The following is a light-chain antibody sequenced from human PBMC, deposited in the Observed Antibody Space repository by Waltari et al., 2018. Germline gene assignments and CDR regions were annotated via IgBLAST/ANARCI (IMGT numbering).Light chain of an antibody. CDR1: SSDIGVYNY. J-gene: IGLJ1*01. V-gene: IGLV2-8*01. Sequence: QSALTQPPSASGSPGQSVTISCTGTSSDIGVYNYVSWYQHHPGKAPKRRIYEGTHRPSGVPDLFSGSKAGHTASLTVSGLQADDEADYYCNSYTHYNHFVFGTGTKVTVL. CDR2: EGT. CDR3: NSYTHYNHFV.